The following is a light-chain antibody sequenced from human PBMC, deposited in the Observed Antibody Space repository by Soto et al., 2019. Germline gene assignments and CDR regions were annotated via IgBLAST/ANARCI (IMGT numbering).Light chain of an antibody. V-gene: IGKV1-33*01. CDR1: QDISNY. CDR3: QQDDNLLSST. Sequence: DIQMTQSPSSLSASVGDRVTITCQASQDISNYLNWYQQKPGKAPKLLIYDASNLETGVPSRFSGSGSGTDFTFTISSLQPEDIATYYCQQDDNLLSSTFGPGTKVDIK. CDR2: DAS. J-gene: IGKJ3*01.